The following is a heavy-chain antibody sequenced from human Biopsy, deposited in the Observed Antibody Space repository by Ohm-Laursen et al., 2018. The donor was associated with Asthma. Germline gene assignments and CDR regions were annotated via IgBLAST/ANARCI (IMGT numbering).Heavy chain of an antibody. Sequence: SLRLSCTASGFTFRSYAMHWVRQAPGKGLEWVAVGGSYYDGGLKYYADSVKGRFTISRDKSENTLYLQMNSLTAEDTAVYHCAKDERSYYGSDSKYMQPVPLGDWGQGTLVTVSS. CDR1: GFTFRSYA. J-gene: IGHJ4*02. D-gene: IGHD2-21*01. V-gene: IGHV3-30-3*01. CDR2: GGSYYDGGLK. CDR3: AKDERSYYGSDSKYMQPVPLGD.